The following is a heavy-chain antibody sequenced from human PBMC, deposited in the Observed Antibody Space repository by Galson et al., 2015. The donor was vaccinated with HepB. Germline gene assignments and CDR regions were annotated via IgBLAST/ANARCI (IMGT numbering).Heavy chain of an antibody. CDR1: GFTFRGSA. CDR3: TRRITGRGYGMDV. V-gene: IGHV3-73*01. D-gene: IGHD1-20*01. J-gene: IGHJ6*02. Sequence: SLRLSCAASGFTFRGSAMHWVRQASGKGLEWVGRIRSKANSYATAYAASVKGRFTISRDDSKNTAYLQMNSLKTEDTAVYYCTRRITGRGYGMDVWGQGTTVTVSS. CDR2: IRSKANSYAT.